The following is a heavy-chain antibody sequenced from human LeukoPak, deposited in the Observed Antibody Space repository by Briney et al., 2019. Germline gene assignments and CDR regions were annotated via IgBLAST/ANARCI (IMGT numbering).Heavy chain of an antibody. J-gene: IGHJ4*02. CDR1: GGSISSYY. D-gene: IGHD3-10*01. V-gene: IGHV4-59*01. Sequence: PSETLSLTCTVSGGSISSYYWSWIRQPPGKGLEWIGYIYYSGSTNYNPSLKSRVTISVDTSKNQFSLKLSSVTAADTAVYYCARESYGYYFDYWGQETLVTVSS. CDR3: ARESYGYYFDY. CDR2: IYYSGST.